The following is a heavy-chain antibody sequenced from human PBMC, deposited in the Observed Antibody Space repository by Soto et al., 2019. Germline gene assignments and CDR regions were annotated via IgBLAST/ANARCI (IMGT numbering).Heavy chain of an antibody. Sequence: SSETLSLTCIVSGGSISEKYWNWVRQPPGKGLEWIGLIFANGHTDYNPSLKSRVTMSVDASKNQLSLRLTSMTAADTAVYYCVASLAASGLNWLDPWGRGTLVTVSS. J-gene: IGHJ5*02. CDR1: GGSISEKY. CDR2: IFANGHT. V-gene: IGHV4-4*07. D-gene: IGHD6-13*01. CDR3: VASLAASGLNWLDP.